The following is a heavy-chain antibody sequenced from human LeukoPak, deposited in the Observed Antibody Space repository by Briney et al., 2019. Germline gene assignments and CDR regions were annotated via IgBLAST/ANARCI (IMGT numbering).Heavy chain of an antibody. CDR3: ARGGGGYDYVSDY. CDR2: IYYSGSA. Sequence: SETLSLTCTVSGDSITSYYWSWIQQPPGKGLEWIGYIYYSGSANYNPSLKSRVTISVDTSKNQFSLKLSSVTAADTAVYYCARGGGGYDYVSDYWGQGTLVTVSS. D-gene: IGHD3-16*01. CDR1: GDSITSYY. J-gene: IGHJ4*02. V-gene: IGHV4-59*08.